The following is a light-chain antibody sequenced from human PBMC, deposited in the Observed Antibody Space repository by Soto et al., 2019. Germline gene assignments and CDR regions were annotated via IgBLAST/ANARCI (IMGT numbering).Light chain of an antibody. CDR1: SSDVGGYKY. J-gene: IGLJ1*01. CDR3: NSYTSSSTLV. CDR2: EVS. V-gene: IGLV2-14*01. Sequence: LTQPASVSGSPGQSITISCTGISSDVGGYKYVSWYQQHPGKAPKLMIYEVSNRPSGVSNRFSGSKSGNTASLTISGLQADDEADYYCNSYTSSSTLVFGTGTKVTVL.